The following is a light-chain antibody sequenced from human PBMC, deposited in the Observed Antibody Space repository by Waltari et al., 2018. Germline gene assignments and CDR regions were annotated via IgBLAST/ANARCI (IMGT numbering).Light chain of an antibody. CDR2: KAS. J-gene: IGKJ4*01. Sequence: DIQMTQSPSTLSASVGDRVNITCRASQSISSWLAWYQQKPGKAPKLLIYKASSLESGVPSRFSGSGSGTEFTLTISSLQPDDFATYYCQQYNSYPLTFGGGTKVGIK. V-gene: IGKV1-5*03. CDR3: QQYNSYPLT. CDR1: QSISSW.